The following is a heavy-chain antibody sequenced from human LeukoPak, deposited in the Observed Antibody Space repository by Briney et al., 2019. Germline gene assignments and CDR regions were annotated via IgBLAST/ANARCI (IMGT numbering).Heavy chain of an antibody. Sequence: SQTLSLTCTVSGGSISSGSYYWSWIRQPAGQGLEWIGRIYTSGSTNYNPSLKSRVTISVDTSKNQFSLKLSSVTAADTAVYYCASLYYDSSGYVDYWGQGTLVTVSS. J-gene: IGHJ4*02. CDR1: GGSISSGSYY. V-gene: IGHV4-61*02. CDR3: ASLYYDSSGYVDY. CDR2: IYTSGST. D-gene: IGHD3-22*01.